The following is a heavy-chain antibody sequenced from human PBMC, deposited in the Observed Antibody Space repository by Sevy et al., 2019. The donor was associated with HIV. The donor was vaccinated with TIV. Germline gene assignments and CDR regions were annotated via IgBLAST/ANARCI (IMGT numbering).Heavy chain of an antibody. CDR3: ATLRDSNSWYKFDY. V-gene: IGHV5-51*01. Sequence: GESLKISCKGSGYSFANSWIGWVRQMPGKGLEYMGIIYPGDSDTRYSPAFQGQVTISADKSISTAYLQWSSLKASDSAMYYCATLRDSNSWYKFDYWGQGTLVTVFS. D-gene: IGHD6-13*01. CDR1: GYSFANSW. J-gene: IGHJ4*02. CDR2: IYPGDSDT.